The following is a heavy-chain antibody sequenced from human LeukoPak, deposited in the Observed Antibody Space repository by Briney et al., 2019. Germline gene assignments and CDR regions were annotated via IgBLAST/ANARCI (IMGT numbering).Heavy chain of an antibody. CDR2: IYYSGST. J-gene: IGHJ6*02. Sequence: PSETLSLTCTVSGGSISSYYWSWIRQPPGKGLEWIGYIYYSGSTNYNPSLKSRVTISVDTSKNQFSLKLSSVTAADTAVYYCARLRAYDYGDYYYYGMDVWGQGTTVTVSS. CDR3: ARLRAYDYGDYYYYGMDV. V-gene: IGHV4-59*01. D-gene: IGHD4-17*01. CDR1: GGSISSYY.